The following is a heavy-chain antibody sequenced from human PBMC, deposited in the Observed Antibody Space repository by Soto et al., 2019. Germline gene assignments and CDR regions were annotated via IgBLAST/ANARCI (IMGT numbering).Heavy chain of an antibody. V-gene: IGHV4-4*07. CDR3: ARGTNRRTRYYYFDY. J-gene: IGHJ4*02. Sequence: QVQLQESGPGLVKPSETLSLTCTVSGGSISSYYWSWIRQPAGKGLEWIGRIYTSGSTNYNPSLKSGVTMSVDTSKNQFSLKLSSVTAADTAGYYCARGTNRRTRYYYFDYWGQGTLVTVSS. D-gene: IGHD1-1*01. CDR1: GGSISSYY. CDR2: IYTSGST.